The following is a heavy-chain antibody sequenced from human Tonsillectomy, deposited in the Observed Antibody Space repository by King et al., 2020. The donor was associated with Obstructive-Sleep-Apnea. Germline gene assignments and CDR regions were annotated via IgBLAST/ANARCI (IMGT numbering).Heavy chain of an antibody. J-gene: IGHJ3*02. V-gene: IGHV3-15*01. D-gene: IGHD2-21*01. Sequence: VQLVESGGDLVKPGGSLRLFCTGSGFIFSNAWMSWVRQAPGKGLEWLGRIKSKVNGETIDYAAPVKGRFTISRDDSKSTVYLQMNSLKIEDTGIYYCVAGIAFDIWGQGTMVTVSS. CDR1: GFIFSNAW. CDR3: VAGIAFDI. CDR2: IKSKVNGETI.